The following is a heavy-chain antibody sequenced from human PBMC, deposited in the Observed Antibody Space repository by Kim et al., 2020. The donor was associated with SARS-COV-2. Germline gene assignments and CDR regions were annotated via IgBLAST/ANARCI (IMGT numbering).Heavy chain of an antibody. D-gene: IGHD6-13*01. CDR2: IKQDGSEK. J-gene: IGHJ6*02. CDR1: GFTFSSYW. V-gene: IGHV3-7*01. Sequence: GGSLRLSCAASGFTFSSYWMSWVRQAPGKGLEWVANIKQDGSEKYYVDSVKGRFTISRDNAKNSLYLQMNSLRAEDTAVYYCARLFRSWYPPGYYYYGMDVWGQGTTVTVSS. CDR3: ARLFRSWYPPGYYYYGMDV.